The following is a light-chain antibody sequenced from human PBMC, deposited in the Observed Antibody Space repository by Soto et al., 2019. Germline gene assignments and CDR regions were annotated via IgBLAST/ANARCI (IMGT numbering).Light chain of an antibody. V-gene: IGKV1-27*01. J-gene: IGKJ3*01. CDR3: QKYDSDPFT. Sequence: DIQMTQSPSSLSASVGDRVTITCRASQGISNYLAWYQQKPGKVPSLLIYAASTLQSGVPSRYSGSGSGTDFTLSISSLQPEDLGRYYCQKYDSDPFTSGPGTKVDIK. CDR2: AAS. CDR1: QGISNY.